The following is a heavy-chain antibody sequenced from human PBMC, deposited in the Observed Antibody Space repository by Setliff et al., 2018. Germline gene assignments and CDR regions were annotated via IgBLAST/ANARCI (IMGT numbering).Heavy chain of an antibody. D-gene: IGHD3-16*01. CDR3: ARLPNYVWGSPVDY. Sequence: SETLSLTCAVSGASIRNNYYWGWIRQPPGKGLEGIGSIYHSGSTYYNPSLKSRVTISVYTSKNQFSLTLSSVTAADTAVYYCARLPNYVWGSPVDYWGQGTLVTVSS. CDR1: GASIRNNYY. V-gene: IGHV4-38-2*01. J-gene: IGHJ4*02. CDR2: IYHSGST.